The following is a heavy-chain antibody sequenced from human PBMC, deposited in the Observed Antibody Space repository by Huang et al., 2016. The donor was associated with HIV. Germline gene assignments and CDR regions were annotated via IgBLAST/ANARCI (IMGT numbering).Heavy chain of an antibody. Sequence: EVQVLESGGGLVQPGGSLRLSCRASGFPFSDSAMTWVRQAPGKGLEWVSAITGGGSSRYYADSVKGRFTISSDSSKNTWYLQMNRLRAEDTAVYYCARLAYYFYYLDVWGRGTTVTVSS. CDR1: GFPFSDSA. CDR3: ARLAYYFYYLDV. J-gene: IGHJ6*03. CDR2: ITGGGSSR. V-gene: IGHV3-23*01.